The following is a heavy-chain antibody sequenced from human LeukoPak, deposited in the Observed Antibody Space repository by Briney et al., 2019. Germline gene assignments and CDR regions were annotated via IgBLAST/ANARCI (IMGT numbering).Heavy chain of an antibody. J-gene: IGHJ4*02. CDR1: DGSISGSY. CDR2: IYYSGRT. CDR3: ARHSGTYMDY. V-gene: IGHV4-59*08. Sequence: SETLSLTCTVSDGSISGSYWNWLPQPPGKGLEWIGNIYYSGRTNYNPSLKSRVTISVDTSKNQVSLKLTSVTAADTAVYYCARHSGTYMDYWGQGTLVTVSS. D-gene: IGHD1-26*01.